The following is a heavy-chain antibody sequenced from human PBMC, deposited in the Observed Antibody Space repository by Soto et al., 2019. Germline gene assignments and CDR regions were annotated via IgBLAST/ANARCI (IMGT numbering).Heavy chain of an antibody. V-gene: IGHV3-15*01. D-gene: IGHD5-12*01. CDR1: GFTFSNAW. CDR2: IKSKTDGGST. J-gene: IGHJ4*02. Sequence: NPGGSLRLSCSVFGFTFSNAWMSWVRQAPGKGLEWVGRIKSKTDGGSTDYAAPVKGRFTISRDDSKNTLYLQMNSLKTEDTAVYYCTTLPGYSASDYWGQGTLVTVSS. CDR3: TTLPGYSASDY.